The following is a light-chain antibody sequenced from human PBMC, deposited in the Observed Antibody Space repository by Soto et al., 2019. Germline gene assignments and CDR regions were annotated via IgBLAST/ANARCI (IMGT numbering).Light chain of an antibody. V-gene: IGKV3-20*01. J-gene: IGKJ2*01. CDR1: QSVRNSY. CDR3: QQYGSSPYT. CDR2: GAS. Sequence: EILLTQSPGTLSLSPGERATLSCRASQSVRNSYLAWYQQKPGQTPRLLIYGASGRATGIPDRFSGSGSGTDFTHTIIRLEPEDFPVYYCQQYGSSPYTFGQGTKLEI.